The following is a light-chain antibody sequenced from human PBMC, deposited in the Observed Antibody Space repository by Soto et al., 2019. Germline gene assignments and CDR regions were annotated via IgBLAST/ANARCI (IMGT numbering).Light chain of an antibody. J-gene: IGKJ2*01. V-gene: IGKV3-20*01. CDR2: GAS. Sequence: EIALTQSPGSLSLSPRERATLSCRASQSVSSNHLAWYQQKPGQAPRLIIYGASRRATGIPDRFSGSGSGTEFTLTISRLEPEDFAVYYCQQYGSSTYTFGQGTKVDIK. CDR3: QQYGSSTYT. CDR1: QSVSSNH.